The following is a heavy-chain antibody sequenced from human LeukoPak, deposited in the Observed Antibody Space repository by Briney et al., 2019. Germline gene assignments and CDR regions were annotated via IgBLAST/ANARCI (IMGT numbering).Heavy chain of an antibody. CDR3: ARTLTYYDSSGYGNWFGP. D-gene: IGHD3-22*01. J-gene: IGHJ5*02. CDR1: GGSISSYY. Sequence: SETLSLTCTVSGGSISSYYWSWIRQPPGKGLEWIGYIYYSGSTNYNPSLKSRVTISVDTSKNQFSLKLSSVTAADTAVYYCARTLTYYDSSGYGNWFGPWGQGTLVTVSS. CDR2: IYYSGST. V-gene: IGHV4-59*01.